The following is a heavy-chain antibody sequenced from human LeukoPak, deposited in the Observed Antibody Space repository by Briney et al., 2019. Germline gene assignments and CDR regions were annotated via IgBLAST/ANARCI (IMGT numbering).Heavy chain of an antibody. CDR3: VKGGYTTSFDP. Sequence: GGSLRLSCAASGFTFREYSMRWVRQAPGKGLEWVSNIRSNGRDTFYTDCVKGRFTISRDNSKNTLYLQMDSLRVEDTAVYYCVKGGYTTSFDPWGQGTLVTVSS. D-gene: IGHD2-15*01. CDR2: IRSNGRDT. J-gene: IGHJ5*02. CDR1: GFTFREYS. V-gene: IGHV3-23*05.